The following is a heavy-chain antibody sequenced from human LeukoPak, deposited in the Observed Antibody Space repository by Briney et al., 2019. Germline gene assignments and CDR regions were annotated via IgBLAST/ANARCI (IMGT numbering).Heavy chain of an antibody. CDR1: GFTFSSYW. CDR2: INNDGSST. Sequence: PGGSLRLSCAPSGFTFSSYWMHWVRQAPGKGLVWVSRINNDGSSTSYADSVKGRFTISRDNAKNTLYLQMNSLRAEDTAVYYCVRVPYDFWSGWSLYYFDYWGQGTLVTVSS. D-gene: IGHD3-3*01. V-gene: IGHV3-74*01. CDR3: VRVPYDFWSGWSLYYFDY. J-gene: IGHJ4*02.